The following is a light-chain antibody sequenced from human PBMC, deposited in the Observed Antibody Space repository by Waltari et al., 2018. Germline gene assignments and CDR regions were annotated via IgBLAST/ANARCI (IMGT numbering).Light chain of an antibody. CDR3: QQTYSTLRT. V-gene: IGKV1-39*01. CDR2: SAS. CDR1: QSISNY. Sequence: DIQMTQSPSSLSASVGDTVTITCRASQSISNYLNWYQQKPGKAPNLLVYSASSLQSGVPSRLTGSGSGTDFTLTITSLQPEDFATYYCQQTYSTLRTFGGGTKVEIK. J-gene: IGKJ4*01.